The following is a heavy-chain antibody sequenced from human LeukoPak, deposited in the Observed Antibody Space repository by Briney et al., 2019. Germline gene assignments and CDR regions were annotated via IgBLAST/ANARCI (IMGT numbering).Heavy chain of an antibody. J-gene: IGHJ4*02. CDR1: GFTVSSNY. CDR2: IYSGGST. CDR3: ARGGYYDFWSGYSFDY. V-gene: IGHV3-66*02. Sequence: GGSLRLSCAASGFTVSSNYMGWVRQAPGKGLEWVSVIYSGGSTYYADSVKGRFTISRDNSKNTLYLQMNSLRAEDTAVYYCARGGYYDFWSGYSFDYWGQGTLVTVSS. D-gene: IGHD3-3*01.